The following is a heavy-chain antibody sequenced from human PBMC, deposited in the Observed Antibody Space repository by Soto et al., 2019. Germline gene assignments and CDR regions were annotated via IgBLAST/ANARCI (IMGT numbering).Heavy chain of an antibody. J-gene: IGHJ3*02. D-gene: IGHD1-7*01. CDR1: GCTFSSYP. CDR3: ARDPEAWNSDDAFDI. Sequence: QVQLVQSGAEVKKPGSSVKVSCKASGCTFSSYPISWVRQAPGQGLEWMGGIIPFFGTAHYAQKFQGRVTITADESTSTAYMELSSLSSEDTAVYYCARDPEAWNSDDAFDIWGQGTMVTVSS. CDR2: IIPFFGTA. V-gene: IGHV1-69*01.